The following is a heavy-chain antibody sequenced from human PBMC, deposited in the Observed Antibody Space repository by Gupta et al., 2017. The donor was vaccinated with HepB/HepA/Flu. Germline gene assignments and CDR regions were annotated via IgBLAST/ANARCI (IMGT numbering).Heavy chain of an antibody. CDR1: GDSITNYY. J-gene: IGHJ4*02. V-gene: IGHV4-59*08. Sequence: HVQLQESGPGLVKPSETLSLTCTVSGDSITNYYVSWIRQSPWKGLEWIGSIWYSGTTNYYPSLKSRVTISVDKSKNQVSLRLTSVTAADTAVYYCARHNSSPSYFDYWGQGILVTVSS. D-gene: IGHD2-2*01. CDR3: ARHNSSPSYFDY. CDR2: IWYSGTT.